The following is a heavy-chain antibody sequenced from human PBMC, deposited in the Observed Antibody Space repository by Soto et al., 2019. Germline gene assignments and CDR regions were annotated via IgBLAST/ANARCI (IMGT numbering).Heavy chain of an antibody. Sequence: PGGSLRLSCAASGFTFSSYAMSWVRQAPGKGLEWVSAISGSGGSTYYADSVKGRFTISRDNSKNTLYLQMNSLRAEDTAVYYCAKGGDIAVAGLYYGMDVWGQGTTVTVSS. D-gene: IGHD6-19*01. CDR2: ISGSGGST. CDR1: GFTFSSYA. CDR3: AKGGDIAVAGLYYGMDV. V-gene: IGHV3-23*01. J-gene: IGHJ6*02.